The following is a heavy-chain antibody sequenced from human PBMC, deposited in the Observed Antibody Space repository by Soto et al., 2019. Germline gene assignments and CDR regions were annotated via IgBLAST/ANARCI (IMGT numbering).Heavy chain of an antibody. V-gene: IGHV3-33*01. D-gene: IGHD6-13*01. CDR1: GFTFSSYG. CDR2: IWYDGSNK. CDR3: ARDNSSSWYGQTTGFDP. Sequence: QVQLVESGGGVVQPGRSLRLSCAASGFTFSSYGMHWVRQAPGKGLEWVAVIWYDGSNKYYADSVKGRFTISRDNSKNTLYLKMNRLRAEDTAVYYCARDNSSSWYGQTTGFDPWGQGTLVTVSS. J-gene: IGHJ5*02.